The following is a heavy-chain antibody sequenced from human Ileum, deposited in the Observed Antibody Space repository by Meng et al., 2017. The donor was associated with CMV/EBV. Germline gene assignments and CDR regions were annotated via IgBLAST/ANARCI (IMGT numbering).Heavy chain of an antibody. CDR1: GGTFSDYA. CDR3: ARDRARAIFGVVHLDY. CDR2: SIPIFGTT. V-gene: IGHV1-69*05. J-gene: IGHJ4*02. Sequence: SGGTFSDYAINWVRQPPGQGLEWMGGSIPIFGTTYFAQNFQGRVTITTDESTGTAFLEVSSLRSEDTAVYYCARDRARAIFGVVHLDYWGQGTLVTVSS. D-gene: IGHD3-3*01.